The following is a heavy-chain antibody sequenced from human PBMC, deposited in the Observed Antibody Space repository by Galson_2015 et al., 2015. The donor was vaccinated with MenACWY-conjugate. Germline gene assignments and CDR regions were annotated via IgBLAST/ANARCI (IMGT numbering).Heavy chain of an antibody. CDR1: GFSFSSYW. Sequence: SLRLSCAASGFSFSSYWMTWVRQAPGKGLEWVANIKGDGSVKYYVDSVKGRFTISRDNAQNSLYLQMDSLGGEDTAVYYCARDRTYHDGNAYYDVFDVWGQGTMVTVSS. CDR3: ARDRTYHDGNAYYDVFDV. J-gene: IGHJ3*01. D-gene: IGHD3-22*01. V-gene: IGHV3-7*03. CDR2: IKGDGSVK.